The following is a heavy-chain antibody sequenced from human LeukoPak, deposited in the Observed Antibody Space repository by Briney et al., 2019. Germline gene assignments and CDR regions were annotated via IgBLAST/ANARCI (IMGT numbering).Heavy chain of an antibody. V-gene: IGHV1-2*02. CDR1: GYTFTGYY. D-gene: IGHD1-26*01. Sequence: ASVKVSRKASGYTFTGYYMHWVRQAPGQGLEWMGWINSNSGGTNYAQKFQGRVTMTRDTSISTAYMELSRLRSDDTAVYYCARDSKATSRLLPDYWGQETLVTVSS. CDR2: INSNSGGT. CDR3: ARDSKATSRLLPDY. J-gene: IGHJ4*02.